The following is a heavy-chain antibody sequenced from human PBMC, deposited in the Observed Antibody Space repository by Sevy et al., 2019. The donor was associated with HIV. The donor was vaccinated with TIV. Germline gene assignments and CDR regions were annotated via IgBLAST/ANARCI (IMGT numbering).Heavy chain of an antibody. J-gene: IGHJ4*02. CDR2: FDPEDGKT. Sequence: ASVKVSCKDSGSTLTRLSMHWVRQAPRKGLEWMASFDPEDGKTDYAQKFQGRVTMTEDTSTDTAYMGLSSLRSEDTAVYYCATTKDYYDNSGDPFDYWGQGTLVTVSS. V-gene: IGHV1-24*01. D-gene: IGHD3-22*01. CDR1: GSTLTRLS. CDR3: ATTKDYYDNSGDPFDY.